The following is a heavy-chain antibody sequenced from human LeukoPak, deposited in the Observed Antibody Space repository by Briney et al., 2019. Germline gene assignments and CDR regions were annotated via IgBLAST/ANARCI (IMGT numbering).Heavy chain of an antibody. J-gene: IGHJ3*02. CDR1: GFTFSNYA. D-gene: IGHD6-19*01. CDR3: AKGAVAVGGTYFDI. V-gene: IGHV3-9*01. CDR2: ISWNSGDI. Sequence: GGSLRLSCAASGFTFSNYAMSWVRQAPGKGLEWVSAISWNSGDIDYADSVKGRFTISRDNAKNSLYLEMNSLRAEDTALYYCAKGAVAVGGTYFDIWGQGTMVTVSS.